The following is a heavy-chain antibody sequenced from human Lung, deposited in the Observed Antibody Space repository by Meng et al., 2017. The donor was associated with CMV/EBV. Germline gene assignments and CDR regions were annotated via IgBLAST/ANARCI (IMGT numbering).Heavy chain of an antibody. V-gene: IGHV4-34*01. Sequence: TCAVYGGCFSGYYWSWIRQAPGKGLEWIGEINHSGSTNYNPSLKSRVTISVDTSKNPFSLKLSSVTAADTAVYYCARGGIAARTFDYWGQGTLVTVSS. CDR2: INHSGST. CDR1: GGCFSGYY. J-gene: IGHJ4*02. CDR3: ARGGIAARTFDY. D-gene: IGHD6-6*01.